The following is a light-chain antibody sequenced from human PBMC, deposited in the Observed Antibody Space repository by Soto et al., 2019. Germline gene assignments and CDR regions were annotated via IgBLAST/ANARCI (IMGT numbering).Light chain of an antibody. V-gene: IGLV4-69*01. CDR1: SGHSSYA. CDR2: LSSDGSH. Sequence: QLVLTQSPSAFASLGASVKLTCTLSSGHSSYAIAWHQQQPEKGPRYLMKLSSDGSHSKGDGIPDRFSGSSSGAERYLTISSLQSEDEADYYCQTWDTGARVVFGGGTKLTVL. J-gene: IGLJ2*01. CDR3: QTWDTGARVV.